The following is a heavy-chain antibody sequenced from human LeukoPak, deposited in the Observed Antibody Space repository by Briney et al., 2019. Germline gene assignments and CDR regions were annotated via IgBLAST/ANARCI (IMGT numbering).Heavy chain of an antibody. CDR3: AKESRTIAVAGADY. V-gene: IGHV3-23*01. J-gene: IGHJ4*02. CDR2: ISAGGGST. D-gene: IGHD6-19*01. Sequence: PGDSLRLSCAASGLTFSNYAMIWVRQAPGKGLEWVSAISAGGGSTYYADSVKGRFTISRDNSKNTLYLQMNSLRAEDTAVYYCAKESRTIAVAGADYWGQGTLVTVSS. CDR1: GLTFSNYA.